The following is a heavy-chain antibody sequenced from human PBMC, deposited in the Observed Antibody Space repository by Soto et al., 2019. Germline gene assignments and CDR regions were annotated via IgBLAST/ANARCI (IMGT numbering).Heavy chain of an antibody. D-gene: IGHD4-17*01. CDR2: ISYDGTNK. J-gene: IGHJ6*02. V-gene: IGHV3-30*18. CDR3: AKALQSSGDYDYYCSGMDV. CDR1: GFTFSTYG. Sequence: QVQLVESGGGEVQPGRSLTISCAASGFTFSTYGMHWVRQTPGKGLEWVAVISYDGTNKFYSDSVKGRFTISRDNFKNTLTLQMNSLRADDSAVYSCAKALQSSGDYDYYCSGMDVWGLGTRVTVSS.